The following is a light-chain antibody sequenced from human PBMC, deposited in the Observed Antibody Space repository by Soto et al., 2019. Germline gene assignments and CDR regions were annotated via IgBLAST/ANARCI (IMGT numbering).Light chain of an antibody. CDR2: EVS. CDR1: SNDVGGYNY. J-gene: IGLJ1*01. CDR3: SSHSATSPYV. V-gene: IGLV2-14*01. Sequence: QSTLTQPAYVSGSPGQSITISCTGTSNDVGGYNYVSWYQQQPGKAPKLIIYEVSHRPSGISNRFSGSKSGNTASLTISGLHVEDEADYYCSSHSATSPYVFGTGTKVTVL.